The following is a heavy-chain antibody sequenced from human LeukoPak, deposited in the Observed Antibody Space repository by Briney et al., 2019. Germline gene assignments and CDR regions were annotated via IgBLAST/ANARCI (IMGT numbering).Heavy chain of an antibody. CDR1: GYSFTSYW. D-gene: IGHD1-1*01. CDR2: IYPGDSDT. CDR3: ASCGTEDSGWFDP. J-gene: IGHJ5*02. Sequence: GESLKISCQGSGYSFTSYWIGWVRQMPGKGLEWMGIIYPGDSDTRYSPSFQGQVTISADKSISTAYLQWSNLKASDTAMYYCASCGTEDSGWFDPWGQGTLVTVSS. V-gene: IGHV5-51*01.